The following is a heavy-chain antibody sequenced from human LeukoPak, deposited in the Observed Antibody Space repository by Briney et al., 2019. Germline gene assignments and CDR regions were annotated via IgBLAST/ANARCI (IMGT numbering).Heavy chain of an antibody. CDR1: GDSISSQY. CDR2: IDSSGKT. J-gene: IGHJ5*02. CDR3: ARGVGSSSSNWFDP. D-gene: IGHD6-13*01. Sequence: PSETLSLTCTVTGDSISSQYWSWIRQSPGKGLEWIGRIDSSGKTNYNPSLKSRVTISIDKSKGQFSLKVSSVTAADTAVYYCARGVGSSSSNWFDPWGQGALVTVSS. V-gene: IGHV4-4*07.